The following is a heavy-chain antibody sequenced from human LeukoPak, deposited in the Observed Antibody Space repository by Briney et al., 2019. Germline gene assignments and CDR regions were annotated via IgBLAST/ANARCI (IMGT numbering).Heavy chain of an antibody. CDR1: GGSINGYY. CDR2: IHYTGST. D-gene: IGHD3-10*01. J-gene: IGHJ5*02. V-gene: IGHV4-59*01. Sequence: SETLSLTCTVSGGSINGYYWSWIRQPPGKGLEWIGYIHYTGSTNYNPSLKSRVTISVDTSKNQFSLKLSSVTAADTAIYYCARGGYYGSGNDFRFDPWGQGTLVTVSS. CDR3: ARGGYYGSGNDFRFDP.